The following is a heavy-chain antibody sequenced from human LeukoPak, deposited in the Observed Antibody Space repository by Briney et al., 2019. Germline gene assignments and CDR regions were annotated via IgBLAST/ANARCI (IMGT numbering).Heavy chain of an antibody. CDR3: ASHRGDYATGYFDY. J-gene: IGHJ4*02. V-gene: IGHV3-30*03. Sequence: GGSLRLSCAASGLTFRNYGMHWVRQAPGKGLEWVAIISYDGSNKYYADSVKGRFTISKDNSQNTLYLQMNSLRAEDAAVYYCASHRGDYATGYFDYWGQGTLVTVSS. CDR1: GLTFRNYG. D-gene: IGHD1-1*01. CDR2: ISYDGSNK.